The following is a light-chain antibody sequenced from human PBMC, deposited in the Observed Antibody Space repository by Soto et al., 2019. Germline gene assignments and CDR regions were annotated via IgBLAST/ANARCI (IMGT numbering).Light chain of an antibody. CDR2: DVS. CDR3: CSYAGSNTLV. CDR1: IRDIGGYNF. Sequence: QSALTQPRSVSGSPGQSITIFCSGTIRDIGGYNFISWYQQHPGTAPKIIIYDVSKRPSGVPDRFSGSTSGNTASLTISGLQAEDDAFYYCCSYAGSNTLVFGGGTKLTVL. J-gene: IGLJ2*01. V-gene: IGLV2-11*01.